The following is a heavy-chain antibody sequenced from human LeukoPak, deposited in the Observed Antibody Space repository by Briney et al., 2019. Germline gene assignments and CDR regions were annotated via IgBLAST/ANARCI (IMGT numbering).Heavy chain of an antibody. CDR1: GFTFSSYA. J-gene: IGHJ4*02. D-gene: IGHD3-22*01. CDR2: ISGSGGST. V-gene: IGHV3-23*01. Sequence: GSLRLSCAASGFTFSSYAMSWVRQAPGKGLEWVSAISGSGGSTYYADSVKGRFTISRDNSKNTLYLQMNSLRAEDTAVYYCAKYLYDSSGSSLFDYWGQGTLVTVSS. CDR3: AKYLYDSSGSSLFDY.